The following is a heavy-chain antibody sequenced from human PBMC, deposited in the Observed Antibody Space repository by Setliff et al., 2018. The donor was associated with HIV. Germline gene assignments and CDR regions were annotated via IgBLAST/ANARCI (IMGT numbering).Heavy chain of an antibody. J-gene: IGHJ4*02. Sequence: GGSLRLSCAASGFTFSVHGMHWVSHVGGGRFETYYADSVQGRFTVSRDDSKSAIYLQMESLRAEDTALYYCVKDHVSFNGVFDPFDSWGQGTLVTVSS. V-gene: IGHV3-33*03. CDR1: GFTFSVHG. D-gene: IGHD2-8*01. CDR2: VGGGRFET. CDR3: VKDHVSFNGVFDPFDS.